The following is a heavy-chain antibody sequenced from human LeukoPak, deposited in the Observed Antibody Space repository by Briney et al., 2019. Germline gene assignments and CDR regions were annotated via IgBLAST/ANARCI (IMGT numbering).Heavy chain of an antibody. CDR3: AARPSYYYGSGSYFDY. CDR1: GGSISSYY. Sequence: SETLSLTCTVSGGSISSYYWSWIRQPAGKGLEWIGRIYTSGSTNYNPSLKSRVTISVDTSKNQFSLKLSSVTAADTAVYYCAARPSYYYGSGSYFDYWGQGTLVTVSS. J-gene: IGHJ4*02. V-gene: IGHV4-4*07. D-gene: IGHD3-10*01. CDR2: IYTSGST.